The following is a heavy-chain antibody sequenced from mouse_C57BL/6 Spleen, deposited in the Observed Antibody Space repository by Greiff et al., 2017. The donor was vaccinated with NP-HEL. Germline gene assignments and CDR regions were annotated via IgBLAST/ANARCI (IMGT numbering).Heavy chain of an antibody. CDR3: ATITTVVASIAY. Sequence: EVQLQQSGPVLVKPGASVKMSCKASGYTFTDYYMNWVKQSHGKSLEWIGVINPYNGGTSYNQQFKGKATLTVDKSSSTAYMELNSLTSEDSAVYYCATITTVVASIAYWGQGTLVTVSA. CDR1: GYTFTDYY. V-gene: IGHV1-19*01. J-gene: IGHJ3*01. CDR2: INPYNGGT. D-gene: IGHD1-1*01.